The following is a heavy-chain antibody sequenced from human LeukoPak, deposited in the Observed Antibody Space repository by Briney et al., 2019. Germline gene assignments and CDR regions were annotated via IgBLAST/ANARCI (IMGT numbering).Heavy chain of an antibody. CDR2: VLHTGGT. CDR1: GYALTNHY. J-gene: IGHJ5*02. D-gene: IGHD2-2*01. Sequence: SETLSLTCAVYGYALTNHYWIWLRQPPGKGLEWVGEVLHTGGTNYNPSLKSRVTISVDTSKNQFFRTLTSVTAADTAVYYCARGPAAIHPWGPGTLVTVSS. V-gene: IGHV4-34*12. CDR3: ARGPAAIHP.